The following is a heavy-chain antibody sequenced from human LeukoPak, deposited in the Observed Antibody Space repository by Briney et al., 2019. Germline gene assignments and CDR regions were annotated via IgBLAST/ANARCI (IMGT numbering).Heavy chain of an antibody. J-gene: IGHJ4*02. D-gene: IGHD6-13*01. CDR3: ARDLRYSGSWGHFDY. CDR2: IYYSGST. V-gene: IGHV4-59*01. Sequence: SETLSFTCTVSGGSISSYYWSWIRQPPGKGLEWIGYIYYSGSTNYNPSLKSRVTISVDTSKNQFSLKLSSVTAADTAVYYCARDLRYSGSWGHFDYWGQGTLVTVSS. CDR1: GGSISSYY.